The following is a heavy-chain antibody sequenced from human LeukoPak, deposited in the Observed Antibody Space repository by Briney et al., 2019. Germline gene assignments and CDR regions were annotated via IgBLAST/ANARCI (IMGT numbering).Heavy chain of an antibody. Sequence: GRTQRLSCSASGFILSDCYMSWVRQVPGTGPEDISYVSREGYTGYRNSVRGRFTIARDNANNSLVLQMRSLRADDTGVYSCVRDRVNPGTPPRFDSWGPGTRVTVSS. CDR3: VRDRVNPGTPPRFDS. V-gene: IGHV3-11*05. CDR1: GFILSDCY. CDR2: VSREGYT. D-gene: IGHD3-10*01. J-gene: IGHJ5*01.